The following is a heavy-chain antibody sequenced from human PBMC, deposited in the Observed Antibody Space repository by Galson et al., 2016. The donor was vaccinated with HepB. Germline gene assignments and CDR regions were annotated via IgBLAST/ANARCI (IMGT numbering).Heavy chain of an antibody. J-gene: IGHJ4*02. D-gene: IGHD3-9*01. V-gene: IGHV4-30-4*01. CDR1: GGSITNGAYY. CDR3: ASDTSASTRYDY. Sequence: TLSLTCTVSGGSITNGAYYWSWLRQPPGKGLEWIGYIYYSGSTYYNPSLKSRLSISIDTSKSQFSLNLSSVTAADTAVYYCASDTSASTRYDYWGQGTLVTVSS. CDR2: IYYSGST.